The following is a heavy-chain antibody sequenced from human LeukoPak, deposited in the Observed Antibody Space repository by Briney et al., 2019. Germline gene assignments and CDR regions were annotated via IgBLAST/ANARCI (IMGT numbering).Heavy chain of an antibody. CDR3: ARAVIVGSSRFDP. Sequence: SETLSLTCTVSGGSISSGSYYWSWIRQPPGKGLEWIGRIYTSGSTNYNPSLKSRVTISVDTSKNQFSLKLSSVTAADTAVYYCARAVIVGSSRFDPWGQGTLVTVSS. CDR2: IYTSGST. D-gene: IGHD3-10*01. V-gene: IGHV4-61*02. J-gene: IGHJ5*02. CDR1: GGSISSGSYY.